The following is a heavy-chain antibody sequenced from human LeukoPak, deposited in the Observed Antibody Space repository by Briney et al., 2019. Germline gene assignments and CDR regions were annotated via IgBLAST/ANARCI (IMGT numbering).Heavy chain of an antibody. CDR3: ARDRTAWGYCSSTSCDNWLDP. CDR2: ISAYNGNT. CDR1: GYTFTSYG. D-gene: IGHD2-2*01. J-gene: IGHJ5*02. V-gene: IGHV1-18*01. Sequence: ASVKVSCKASGYTFTSYGISWVRQAPGQGLEWMGWISAYNGNTNYAQKLQGRVTMTTDTSTSTAYMELRSLRSDDTAVYYCARDRTAWGYCSSTSCDNWLDPWGQGTLVTVSS.